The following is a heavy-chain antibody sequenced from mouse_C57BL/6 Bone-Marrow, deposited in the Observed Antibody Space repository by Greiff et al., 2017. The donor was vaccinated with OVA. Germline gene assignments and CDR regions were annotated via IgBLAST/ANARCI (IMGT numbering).Heavy chain of an antibody. CDR3: TTGLFMDY. V-gene: IGHV14-4*01. CDR2: IDPENGDT. CDR1: GFNIKDDY. Sequence: DVKLVESGAELVRPGASVKLSCTASGFNIKDDYMHWVKQRPEQGLEWIGWIDPENGDTEYASKFQGKATITADTSSNPAYLQLSSLTSEDTAVYYCTTGLFMDYWGQGTSVTVSS. J-gene: IGHJ4*01.